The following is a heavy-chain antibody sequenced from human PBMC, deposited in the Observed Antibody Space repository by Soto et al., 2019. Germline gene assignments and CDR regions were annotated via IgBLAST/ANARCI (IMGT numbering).Heavy chain of an antibody. D-gene: IGHD4-17*01. V-gene: IGHV3-15*07. Sequence: EVQLVESGGGLVKPGGSLRLSCAASGFTFSNAWMNWVRQAPGKGLEWVGRIKSKTDGGTTDYAAPVKGRFTISRDDSNNTLSLQMNSLKSEDTAVYYCTTRDRQRAVTTDFDYWGQGTLVTVSS. CDR1: GFTFSNAW. J-gene: IGHJ4*02. CDR2: IKSKTDGGTT. CDR3: TTRDRQRAVTTDFDY.